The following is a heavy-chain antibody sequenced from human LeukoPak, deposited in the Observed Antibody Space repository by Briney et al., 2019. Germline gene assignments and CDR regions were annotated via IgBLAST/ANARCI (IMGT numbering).Heavy chain of an antibody. V-gene: IGHV3-30-3*01. CDR2: ISYDESNK. CDR3: ARDQHSSGWYYFDY. CDR1: GFTFSSYA. J-gene: IGHJ4*02. Sequence: PGGSLRLSCAASGFTFSSYAMHWVRQAPGKGLEWVAVISYDESNKYYADSVKGRFTISRDNSKNTLYLQMNGLRAEDTAVYYCARDQHSSGWYYFDYWGQGTLVTVSS. D-gene: IGHD6-19*01.